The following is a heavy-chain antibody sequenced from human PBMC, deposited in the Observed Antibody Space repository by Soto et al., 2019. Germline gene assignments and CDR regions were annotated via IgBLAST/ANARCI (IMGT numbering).Heavy chain of an antibody. CDR3: GRDQSGIGYYVDWFDP. J-gene: IGHJ5*02. CDR2: INAGNGNT. CDR1: GYTFNSHA. V-gene: IGHV1-3*01. D-gene: IGHD3-10*02. Sequence: ASVKXSCKASGYTFNSHAIHWVRQAPGQRPEWLGWINAGNGNTYYSEKFEGRVTFTRDTLATTVNMELTSLTYEDTAVYYCGRDQSGIGYYVDWFDPWGQGTLVTV.